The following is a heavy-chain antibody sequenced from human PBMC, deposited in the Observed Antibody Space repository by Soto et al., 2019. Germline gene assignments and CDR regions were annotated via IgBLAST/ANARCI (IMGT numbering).Heavy chain of an antibody. Sequence: GGYLRLSCEAPGLTLRSYAMTWVRQAPGKGLEWVSTISDSGGSTYYADSVKGRFTISRDNSKNTLYLQMNSLRAEDTAVYYCANYLYYYDSSGWFSHYSGQGTLGTV. CDR1: GLTLRSYA. CDR2: ISDSGGST. V-gene: IGHV3-23*01. CDR3: ANYLYYYDSSGWFSHY. J-gene: IGHJ4*02. D-gene: IGHD3-22*01.